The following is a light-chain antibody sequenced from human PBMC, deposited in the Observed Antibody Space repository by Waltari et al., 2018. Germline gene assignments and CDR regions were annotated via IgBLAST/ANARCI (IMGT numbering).Light chain of an antibody. V-gene: IGKV2-30*01. Sequence: DVVMTQSPLSLPVTLGQAASISCSSSRSLVYSDGNSYLNWFHQRPGQSPRRLIYKVSKRDSGVPDRFSGSGSGTNFTLKISRVEAEDVGVYYCMQGTYWRTFGQGTKVEIK. CDR2: KVS. CDR3: MQGTYWRT. J-gene: IGKJ1*01. CDR1: RSLVYSDGNSY.